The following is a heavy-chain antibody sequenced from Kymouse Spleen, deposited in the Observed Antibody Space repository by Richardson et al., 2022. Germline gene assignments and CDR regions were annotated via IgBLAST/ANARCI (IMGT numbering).Heavy chain of an antibody. V-gene: IGHV4-61*01. D-gene: IGHD1-26*01. CDR1: GGSVSSGSYY. CDR2: IYYSGST. J-gene: IGHJ6*02. CDR3: ARDHGGSYSHYYYYYGMDV. Sequence: QVQLQESGPGLVKPSETLSLTCTVSGGSVSSGSYYWSWIRQPPGKGLEWIGYIYYSGSTNYNPSLKSRVTISVDTSKNQFSLKLSSVTAADTAVYYCARDHGGSYSHYYYYYGMDVWGQGTTVTVSS.